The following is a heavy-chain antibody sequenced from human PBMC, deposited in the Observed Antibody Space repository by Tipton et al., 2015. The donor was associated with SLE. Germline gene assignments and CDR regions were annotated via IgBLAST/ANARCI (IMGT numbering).Heavy chain of an antibody. Sequence: TLSLTCTVSGGSISSYYWSWIRQPPGKGLEWIGYIYYSGSTNYNPSLKSRVTISVDTSKNQFSLKLSSVTAADTAVYYCARLDGSGSECLLRYWGQGPLVTVSS. V-gene: IGHV4-59*08. J-gene: IGHJ4*02. CDR1: GGSISSYY. D-gene: IGHD3-10*01. CDR2: IYYSGST. CDR3: ARLDGSGSECLLRY.